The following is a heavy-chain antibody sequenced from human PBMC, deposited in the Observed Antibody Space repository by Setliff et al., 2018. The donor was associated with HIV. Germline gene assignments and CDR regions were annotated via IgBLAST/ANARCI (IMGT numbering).Heavy chain of an antibody. CDR2: IYTSGST. CDR3: ARESYDYLYLDY. CDR1: GGSISSYY. Sequence: SETLSLTCTVSGGSISSYYWSWIRQPPGKALEWIGYIYTSGSTNYNPSLKSRVTISIDTSKKQFSLRLTSVTAADSAVYYCARESYDYLYLDYWGQGALVTVSS. D-gene: IGHD3-16*01. J-gene: IGHJ4*02. V-gene: IGHV4-4*08.